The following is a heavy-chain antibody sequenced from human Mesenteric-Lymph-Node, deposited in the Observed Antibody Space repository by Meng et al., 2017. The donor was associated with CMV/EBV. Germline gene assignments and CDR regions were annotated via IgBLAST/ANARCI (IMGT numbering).Heavy chain of an antibody. D-gene: IGHD2-2*01. V-gene: IGHV3-53*05. Sequence: GESLKISCAASGFTVSSNYMSWVRQAPGKGLEWVSVIYSGGSTYYADSVKGRFTISRDNSKNTLSMQMNSLRAEDTAVYYCAKDDCDITNCWQYYGLDVWGQGTTVTVSS. CDR2: IYSGGST. J-gene: IGHJ6*02. CDR3: AKDDCDITNCWQYYGLDV. CDR1: GFTVSSNY.